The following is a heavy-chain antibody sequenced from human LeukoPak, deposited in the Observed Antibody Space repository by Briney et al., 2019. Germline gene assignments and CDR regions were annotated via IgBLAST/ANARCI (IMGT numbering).Heavy chain of an antibody. Sequence: PGGSLRLSCAASGFTFSSCSMNWVRQPPGKGLEWVGSIYHSGSTYYNPSLKSRVTISVDMSKNQFSLKLRSVTAADTAVYYCARMSYGSYWYFDLWGRGTLVTVSS. CDR1: GFTFSSCSMN. CDR2: IYHSGST. J-gene: IGHJ2*01. V-gene: IGHV4-39*01. D-gene: IGHD1-26*01. CDR3: ARMSYGSYWYFDL.